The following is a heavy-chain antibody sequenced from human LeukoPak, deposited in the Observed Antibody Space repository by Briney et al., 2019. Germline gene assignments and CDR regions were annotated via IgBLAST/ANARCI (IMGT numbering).Heavy chain of an antibody. D-gene: IGHD3-22*01. CDR1: GYTFTSYG. CDR3: ARNPDPIVVVIPLFDY. CDR2: ISAYNGNT. V-gene: IGHV1-18*01. J-gene: IGHJ4*02. Sequence: VASVKVSCKASGYTFTSYGISWVRQAPGQGLERMGWISAYNGNTNYAQKLQGRVTMTTDTSTSTAYMELRSLRSDDTAVYYCARNPDPIVVVIPLFDYWGQGTLVTVSS.